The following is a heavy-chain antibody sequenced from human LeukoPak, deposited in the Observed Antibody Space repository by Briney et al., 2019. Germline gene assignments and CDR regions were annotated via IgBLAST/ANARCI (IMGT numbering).Heavy chain of an antibody. CDR2: ISSSSGYI. CDR3: ARPRDYDILTGSLY. D-gene: IGHD3-9*01. J-gene: IGHJ4*02. Sequence: GGSLRLSCAASGFIFSDYAMSWFRQAPGKGLEWVSSISSSSGYIYYADSVKGRFTISRDNAKNSLYLQMNSLRAEDTAVYYCARPRDYDILTGSLYWGQGTLVTVSS. CDR1: GFIFSDYA. V-gene: IGHV3-21*01.